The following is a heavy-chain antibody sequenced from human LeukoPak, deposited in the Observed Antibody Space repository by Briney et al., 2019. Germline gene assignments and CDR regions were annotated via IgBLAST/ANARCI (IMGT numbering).Heavy chain of an antibody. D-gene: IGHD6-13*01. CDR2: ISYDGSNK. V-gene: IGHV3-30*04. CDR3: ARDTVSSSWYYFDY. J-gene: IGHJ4*02. CDR1: GFTFSSYA. Sequence: GGSLRLSCAASGFTFSSYAMHWVRQAPGKGLEWVAVISYDGSNKYYADSVMGRFTISRDNSKNTLYLQMNSLRAEDTAVYYCARDTVSSSWYYFDYWGQGTLVTVSS.